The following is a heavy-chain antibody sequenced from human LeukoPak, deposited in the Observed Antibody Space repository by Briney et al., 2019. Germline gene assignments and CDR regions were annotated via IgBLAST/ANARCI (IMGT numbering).Heavy chain of an antibody. V-gene: IGHV1-69*13. J-gene: IGHJ6*03. CDR1: GGTFSSYA. CDR2: LIPIFGTA. Sequence: GASVNVSCKASGGTFSSYAISWVRQAPGRGFEWMGGLIPIFGTANYAQNFQSRVMITADESTSTAYMELSSLRSEDTAVYYCARSPPGLIYMDVWGKGTTVSVSS. CDR3: ARSPPGLIYMDV. D-gene: IGHD2-8*01.